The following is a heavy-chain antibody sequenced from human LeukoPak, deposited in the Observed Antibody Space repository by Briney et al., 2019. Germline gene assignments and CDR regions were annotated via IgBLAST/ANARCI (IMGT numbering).Heavy chain of an antibody. CDR3: ARDLDSSGHIDY. V-gene: IGHV1-69*04. J-gene: IGHJ4*02. CDR2: IIPILGIA. CDR1: GGTFSSYT. D-gene: IGHD3-22*01. Sequence: GASVKVSCKASGGTFSSYTISWVLQAPGQGLEWMGRIIPILGIANYAQKFQGRVTITADKSTSTAYMELSSLRSEDTAVYYCARDLDSSGHIDYWGRGTLVTVSS.